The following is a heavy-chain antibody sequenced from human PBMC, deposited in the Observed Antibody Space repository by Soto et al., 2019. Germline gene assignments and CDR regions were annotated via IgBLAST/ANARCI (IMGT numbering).Heavy chain of an antibody. CDR1: GFTFSSYA. Sequence: EVQLLESGGGLVQPGGSLRLSCAASGFTFSSYAMSWVRQAPGKGLEWVSAISGSGGSTYYADSVKGRFTISRDNSKNTLYLQMNSLRAEDTAVYYCAKKERSGSYYYYYGMDVWGQGTTVTVSS. CDR2: ISGSGGST. J-gene: IGHJ6*02. CDR3: AKKERSGSYYYYYGMDV. V-gene: IGHV3-23*01. D-gene: IGHD1-26*01.